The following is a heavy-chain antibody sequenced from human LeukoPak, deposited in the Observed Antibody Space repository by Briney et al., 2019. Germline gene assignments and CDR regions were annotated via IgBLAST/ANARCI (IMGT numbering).Heavy chain of an antibody. D-gene: IGHD1-26*01. CDR3: ARDLIGYSAY. CDR1: GFTFSTYW. J-gene: IGHJ4*02. Sequence: GGSLRLSCGASGFTFSTYWMSWVRQAPGKGLEWVANINQDESQKYYVDSVKGRFTISRDNAKNSLYLQMNNLRAEDTAVYYCARDLIGYSAYWGQGTLVTVSS. CDR2: INQDESQK. V-gene: IGHV3-7*05.